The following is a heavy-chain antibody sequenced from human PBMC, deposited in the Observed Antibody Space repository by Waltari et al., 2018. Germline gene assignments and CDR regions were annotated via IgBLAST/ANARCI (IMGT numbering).Heavy chain of an antibody. V-gene: IGHV3-30*02. CDR2: IRYDGSNA. CDR3: AKDGSFVVVPEAMFDYYMDV. D-gene: IGHD2-2*01. CDR1: GFPFSSCG. J-gene: IGHJ6*03. Sequence: QMQLVESGGGVVQPGGSLRLTCAASGFPFSSCGLHWVRQAPGKGLEGVACIRYDGSNAYYADSVKGRFTISRDNSKNTLSLHMNSLRPEDTAVYYCAKDGSFVVVPEAMFDYYMDVWGKGTTVSVSS.